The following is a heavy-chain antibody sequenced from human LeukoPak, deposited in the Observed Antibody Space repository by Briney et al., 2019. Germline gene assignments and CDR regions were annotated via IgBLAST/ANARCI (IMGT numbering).Heavy chain of an antibody. D-gene: IGHD3-3*01. CDR1: GGSVTSTNW. J-gene: IGHJ4*02. Sequence: PCGTLSLTCAVSGGSVTSTNWWTWVRQPPGKGLEWIGEVHLDGRTNYNPSLTGRLTMSVDLYENHISLKMTSVTAADTAVYYCAREGGFYRPLDYSGQGMLVTVSS. CDR3: AREGGFYRPLDY. V-gene: IGHV4-4*02. CDR2: VHLDGRT.